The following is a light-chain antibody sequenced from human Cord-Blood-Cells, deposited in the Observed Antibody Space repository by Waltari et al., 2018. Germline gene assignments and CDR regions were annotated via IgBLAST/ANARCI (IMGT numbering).Light chain of an antibody. Sequence: EIVLTQSPATLSLSPGERATLPCRASQSVSSYLAWYQQKPGQAPRLLIYDASNRATGIPARFSSSGSGTDFTLTISSLEPEDFAVYYCQQRSNWPLLTFGGGTKVEIK. J-gene: IGKJ4*01. CDR2: DAS. V-gene: IGKV3-11*01. CDR1: QSVSSY. CDR3: QQRSNWPLLT.